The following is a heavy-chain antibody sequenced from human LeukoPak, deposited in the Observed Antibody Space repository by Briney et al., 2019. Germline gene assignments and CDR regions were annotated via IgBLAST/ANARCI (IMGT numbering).Heavy chain of an antibody. CDR1: GYIFTSYW. Sequence: PGESLQISCKGSGYIFTSYWISWVRQLPGKGLEWMGRIDPSDSYTNYSPSFQGHVTISADKSITTAYLQWRSLKASDTAMFYCATSVGAEYFQHWGQGTLVTVSS. CDR2: IDPSDSYT. CDR3: ATSVGAEYFQH. V-gene: IGHV5-10-1*01. J-gene: IGHJ1*01.